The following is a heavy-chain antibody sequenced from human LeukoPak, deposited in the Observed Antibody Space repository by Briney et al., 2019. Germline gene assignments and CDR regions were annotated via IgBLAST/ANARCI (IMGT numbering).Heavy chain of an antibody. Sequence: GGSLRLSCAASGFTFSSYGMHWVRQAPGKGLEWVALIRYDGSNKYYADSVKGRFTISRDNSKNTLYLQMNSLRAEDTAVYYCAKDKARGSQVGPRITAPGTFDYWGQGTLATVSS. V-gene: IGHV3-30*02. CDR3: AKDKARGSQVGPRITAPGTFDY. CDR2: IRYDGSNK. D-gene: IGHD6-13*01. J-gene: IGHJ4*02. CDR1: GFTFSSYG.